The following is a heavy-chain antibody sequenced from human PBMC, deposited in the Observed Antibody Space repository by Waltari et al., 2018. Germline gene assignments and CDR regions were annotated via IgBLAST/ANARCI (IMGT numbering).Heavy chain of an antibody. D-gene: IGHD3-3*01. CDR1: GGSFSGYY. J-gene: IGHJ6*02. CDR3: ARGGKIRITIFAVSEYYYGMDV. CDR2: INHSGST. V-gene: IGHV4-34*01. Sequence: QVQLQQWGAGLLKPSETLSLTCAVYGGSFSGYYWSWIRQPPGKGVGWLGEINHSGSTNYNPSRKSRVTISVDTAKNQFSLKLSSVTAADTAVYYCARGGKIRITIFAVSEYYYGMDVWGQGTTVTVSS.